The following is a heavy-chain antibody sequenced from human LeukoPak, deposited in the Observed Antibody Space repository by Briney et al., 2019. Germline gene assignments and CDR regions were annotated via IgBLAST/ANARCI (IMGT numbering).Heavy chain of an antibody. D-gene: IGHD3-9*01. V-gene: IGHV3-33*01. CDR3: ARSPQRYFDWLFHFDY. Sequence: GGSLRLSCAASGFTFSSYGMHWVRQAPGKGLEVVAVIWYDGSNKYYADSVKGRFTISRDNSKNTLYLQMNSLRAEDTAVYYCARSPQRYFDWLFHFDYWGQGTLVTVSS. CDR1: GFTFSSYG. J-gene: IGHJ4*02. CDR2: IWYDGSNK.